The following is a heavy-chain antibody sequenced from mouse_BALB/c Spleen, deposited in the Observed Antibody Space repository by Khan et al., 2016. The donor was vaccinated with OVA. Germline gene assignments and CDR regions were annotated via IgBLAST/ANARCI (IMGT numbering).Heavy chain of an antibody. CDR1: GFSLTDYA. J-gene: IGHJ4*01. V-gene: IGHV2-6-5*01. CDR3: AKDPPYYAMDY. CDR2: IWGGGSK. Sequence: QVQLQQSGPGLVAPSQSLSITCTVSGFSLTDYAVSWIRQPPGKGLEWLGVIWGGGSKYYNSVLKSRLSISKDNSKSQVFLKMNSLQTDDTAMYYCAKDPPYYAMDYWGQGTSVTVSS.